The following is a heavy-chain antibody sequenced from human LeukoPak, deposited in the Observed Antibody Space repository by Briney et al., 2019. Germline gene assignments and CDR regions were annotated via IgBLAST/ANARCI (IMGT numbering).Heavy chain of an antibody. CDR2: IYYSGST. J-gene: IGHJ3*02. D-gene: IGHD3-22*01. CDR1: GGSISSYY. V-gene: IGHV4-59*12. Sequence: SETLSLTCTVSGGSISSYYWSWIRQPPGKGLEWIGYIYYSGSTNYNPSLKSRVTISVDTSKNQFSLKLSSVTAADTAVYYCAREYYYDSSGRNDAFDIWGQGTMVTVSS. CDR3: AREYYYDSSGRNDAFDI.